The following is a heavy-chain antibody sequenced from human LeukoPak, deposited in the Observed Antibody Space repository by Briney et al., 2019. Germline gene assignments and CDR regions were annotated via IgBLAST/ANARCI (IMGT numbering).Heavy chain of an antibody. V-gene: IGHV3-23*01. CDR3: ARGDDISPGRVLEY. CDR2: ISDSGFST. CDR1: GFIFTNYA. Sequence: GGSLRLSCAASGFIFTNYAMSWVRQAPGKGLEWVSTISDSGFSTYYADSVQGRFTISRDNSKNTLYLQMNSLRAEDTAIYYCARGDDISPGRVLEYWGRGTLVTVSS. D-gene: IGHD3-9*01. J-gene: IGHJ4*02.